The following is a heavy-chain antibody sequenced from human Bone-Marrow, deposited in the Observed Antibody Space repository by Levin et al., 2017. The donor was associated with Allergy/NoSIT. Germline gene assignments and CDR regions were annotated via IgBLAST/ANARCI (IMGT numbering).Heavy chain of an antibody. CDR2: IYSGGTT. CDR1: GFTVSTNY. V-gene: IGHV3-66*01. Sequence: GESLKISCAASGFTVSTNYMHWVRQAPGKGLEWVSIIYSGGTTYYADSVKGRFTISRASSKNTLYLQMNSLRAEDTAVYYCARAATLTILYYYYYAMDVWGQGTTVTVSS. D-gene: IGHD4-17*01. J-gene: IGHJ6*02. CDR3: ARAATLTILYYYYYAMDV.